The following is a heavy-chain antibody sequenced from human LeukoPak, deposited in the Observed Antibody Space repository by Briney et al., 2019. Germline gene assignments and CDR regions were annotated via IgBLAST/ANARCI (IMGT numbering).Heavy chain of an antibody. CDR2: IIPIFGTA. J-gene: IGHJ6*03. D-gene: IGHD3-10*01. Sequence: ASVKVSCKASGGTFSSYAISWVRQAPGQGLEWMGGIIPIFGTANYAQKFQGRVTITADKSTSTAYMELSSLRSEDTAVYYCARGDVPISYYYGSGSNGYYYYMDVWGKGTTVTVSS. CDR3: ARGDVPISYYYGSGSNGYYYYMDV. V-gene: IGHV1-69*06. CDR1: GGTFSSYA.